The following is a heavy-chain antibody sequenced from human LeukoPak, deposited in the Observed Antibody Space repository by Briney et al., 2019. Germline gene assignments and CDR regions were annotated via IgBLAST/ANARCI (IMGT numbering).Heavy chain of an antibody. Sequence: GGSLRLSCAASGFTFSSYWMHWVRQAPGKGLEWVAFIQYDGNKKYYADSVKGRFTIPRDNSNNTLYLHMSSLRAEDTALYYCARDRTIFGVVFIPWGQGTLVTVSS. CDR3: ARDRTIFGVVFIP. J-gene: IGHJ5*02. D-gene: IGHD3-3*01. CDR2: IQYDGNKK. CDR1: GFTFSSYW. V-gene: IGHV3-30*02.